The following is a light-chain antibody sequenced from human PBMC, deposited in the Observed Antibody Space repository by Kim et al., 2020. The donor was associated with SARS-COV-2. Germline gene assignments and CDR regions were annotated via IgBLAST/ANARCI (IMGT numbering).Light chain of an antibody. V-gene: IGLV1-47*01. J-gene: IGLJ2*01. Sequence: QSVLTQPPSASGTPGQSVTISCSGISSNIGSNYVYWYQQFPGTAPKLLIYRNNLRPSGVPDLFSGSKSRTSASLAISGLRSEDEADYYCASWDDSLSGVIFGGGTQLTVL. CDR1: SSNIGSNY. CDR2: RNN. CDR3: ASWDDSLSGVI.